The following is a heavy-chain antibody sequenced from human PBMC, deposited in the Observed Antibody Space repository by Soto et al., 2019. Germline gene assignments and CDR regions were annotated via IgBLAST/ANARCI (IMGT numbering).Heavy chain of an antibody. CDR1: GGSISSYY. CDR3: ARMTGTLYFDY. J-gene: IGHJ4*02. D-gene: IGHD3-9*01. V-gene: IGHV4-59*12. Sequence: SETLSLTCTVSGGSISSYYWSWIRQPPGKGLEWIGYIYYSGSTYYNPSLKSRVTISVDTSKNQFSLKLSSVTAADTAVYYCARMTGTLYFDYWGQGTLVTVSS. CDR2: IYYSGST.